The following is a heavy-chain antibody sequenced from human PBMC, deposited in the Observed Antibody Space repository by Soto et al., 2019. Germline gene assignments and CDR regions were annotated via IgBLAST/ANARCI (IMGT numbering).Heavy chain of an antibody. D-gene: IGHD2-8*02. V-gene: IGHV1-3*01. CDR2: FNPDNRNT. CDR1: GFTFSDHL. CDR3: ARDILSAGPRGNDALDV. Sequence: QVQLVQSGAEVRKPGASVNISCRASGFTFSDHLINWVRQVPGQSLEWMGWFNPDNRNTKYSQTFQGRVTISRPSAASLVYVELSDLASEDTAVFYCARDILSAGPRGNDALDVWGQGTMVTVSS. J-gene: IGHJ3*01.